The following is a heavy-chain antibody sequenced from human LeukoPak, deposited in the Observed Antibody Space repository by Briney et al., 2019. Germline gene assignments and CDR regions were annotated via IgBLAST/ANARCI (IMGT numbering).Heavy chain of an antibody. J-gene: IGHJ3*02. D-gene: IGHD3-22*01. CDR3: ARHERGRMIVPAKGAFDI. Sequence: SETLSLTCTVSGGSISGYYWSWIRQPPGKGLEWIGYIYYSGSTNYNPSLRSRLTISVDTSKNRFSLKLSSVTAADTAVYYCARHERGRMIVPAKGAFDIWGQGTMVTVSS. V-gene: IGHV4-59*08. CDR2: IYYSGST. CDR1: GGSISGYY.